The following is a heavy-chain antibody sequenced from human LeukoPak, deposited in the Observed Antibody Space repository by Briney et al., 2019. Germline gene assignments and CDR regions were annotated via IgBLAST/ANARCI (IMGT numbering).Heavy chain of an antibody. J-gene: IGHJ6*03. D-gene: IGHD3-3*01. V-gene: IGHV3-66*02. CDR1: GFTASSNY. Sequence: GGSLRLSCAASGFTASSNYMSWVRQAPGKGLEWVSVIYSGGSTYYADSVKGRFTISRDNSKTTMYLQMKSLRAEDTAVYYCARDSYYDFWSGYYPIFYYYYYMDVWGKGTTVTVSS. CDR3: ARDSYYDFWSGYYPIFYYYYYMDV. CDR2: IYSGGST.